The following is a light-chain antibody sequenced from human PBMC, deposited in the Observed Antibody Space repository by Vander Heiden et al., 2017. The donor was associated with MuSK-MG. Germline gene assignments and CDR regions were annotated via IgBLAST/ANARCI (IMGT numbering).Light chain of an antibody. J-gene: IGKJ5*01. CDR1: QSISSY. Sequence: DIQMTQSPSSLSASVGDRVTITCRASQSISSYLNWYQQKPGKARKLLIYGASRGQRGDPYRFSGSGYVKDFTLTISRRQDEGFANYYEQQSYSTLTFGQGTQLDIK. V-gene: IGKV1-39*01. CDR3: QQSYSTLT. CDR2: GAS.